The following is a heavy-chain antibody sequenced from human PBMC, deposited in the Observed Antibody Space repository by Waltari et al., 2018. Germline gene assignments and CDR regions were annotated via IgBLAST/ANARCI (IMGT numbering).Heavy chain of an antibody. CDR2: MNPNRGNT. Sequence: QVQLVQSGAEVKKPGASVKVSCKASGYTFTSYDINWVRQATGQGLEWMGWMNPNRGNTGYAQKFQGRVTMTRNTSISTAYMELSSLRSEDTAVYYCARVGDCTNGVCLPFQHWGQGTLVTVSS. D-gene: IGHD2-8*01. CDR1: GYTFTSYD. J-gene: IGHJ1*01. V-gene: IGHV1-8*02. CDR3: ARVGDCTNGVCLPFQH.